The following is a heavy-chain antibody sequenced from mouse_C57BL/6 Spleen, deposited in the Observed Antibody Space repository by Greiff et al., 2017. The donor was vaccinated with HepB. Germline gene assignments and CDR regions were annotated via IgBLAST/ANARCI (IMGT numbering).Heavy chain of an antibody. V-gene: IGHV1-82*01. CDR2: IYPGDGDT. D-gene: IGHD3-1*01. CDR3: ASQEGYPHYV. J-gene: IGHJ1*03. Sequence: VQLQQSGPELVKPGASVKISCKASGYAFSSSWLNWVKQRPGKGLEWIGRIYPGDGDTNYNGKFKGKATLTADKSSSTAYMQLSSLTSEDSAVYFCASQEGYPHYVWGTGTTVTVSS. CDR1: GYAFSSSW.